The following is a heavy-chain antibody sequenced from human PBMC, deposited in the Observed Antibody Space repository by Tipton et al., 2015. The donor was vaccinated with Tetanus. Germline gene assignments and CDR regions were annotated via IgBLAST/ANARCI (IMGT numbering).Heavy chain of an antibody. Sequence: TLSLTCSVSRGPISSYYWSWIRQPAGKGLEWIGYIYYSGSTFYNPSLKSRVSISVDTSNNQFSLRLSSVTAADTAVYYCARDRYAAGTVRYYYGMDVWGQGTTVTVSS. CDR2: IYYSGST. CDR1: RGPISSYY. J-gene: IGHJ6*01. D-gene: IGHD6-13*01. V-gene: IGHV4-59*06. CDR3: ARDRYAAGTVRYYYGMDV.